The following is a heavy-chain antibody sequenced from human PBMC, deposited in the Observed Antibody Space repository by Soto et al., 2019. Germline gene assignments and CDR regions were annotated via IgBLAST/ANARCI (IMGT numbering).Heavy chain of an antibody. CDR1: GGSISSGGYY. CDR3: ARGRDGSPSSCTLDLRLGYYFDK. V-gene: IGHV4-31*03. D-gene: IGHD3-16*01. CDR2: IYYGGST. Sequence: QVQLQESGPGLVQPSQTLSLTCTVSGGSISSGGYYWSWIRQHPGKGLEWIGYIYYGGSTYYNPSLMSRVTISVDTSKNHFSLKLSSVTAADTAVYYCARGRDGSPSSCTLDLRLGYYFDKWGQGTLVTVSS. J-gene: IGHJ4*02.